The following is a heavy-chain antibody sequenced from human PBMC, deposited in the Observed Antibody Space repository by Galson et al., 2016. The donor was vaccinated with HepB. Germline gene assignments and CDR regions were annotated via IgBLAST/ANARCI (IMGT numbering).Heavy chain of an antibody. D-gene: IGHD3-16*02. Sequence: SLRLSCAASGFSFSTYWMTWVRQAPGKGLEWVANIKQDGSDKYYVGSVKGRFTISRDNAKNSLYLQLNSLRAEDTAVYYCARVDYDYVWGSYRHKSFDFWRQGTLVTVSS. V-gene: IGHV3-7*01. CDR3: ARVDYDYVWGSYRHKSFDF. CDR1: GFSFSTYW. J-gene: IGHJ4*02. CDR2: IKQDGSDK.